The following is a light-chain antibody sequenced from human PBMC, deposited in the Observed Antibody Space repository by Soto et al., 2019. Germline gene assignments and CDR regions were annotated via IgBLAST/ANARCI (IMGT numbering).Light chain of an antibody. J-gene: IGLJ1*01. V-gene: IGLV2-14*01. Sequence: QSALTQPASVSGSPGQSITISCTGTSSDVGGYNYVSWYQQHPGKAPKLMIYDVGNRPSGVSNRFSGSKSGNTASLTISGLQAEDEADYYCSSYTSSSTPLCVFGTGTKLTVL. CDR2: DVG. CDR3: SSYTSSSTPLCV. CDR1: SSDVGGYNY.